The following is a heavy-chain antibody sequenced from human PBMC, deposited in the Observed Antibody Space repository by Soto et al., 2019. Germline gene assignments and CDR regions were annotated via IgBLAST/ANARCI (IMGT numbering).Heavy chain of an antibody. CDR2: IYYSGST. CDR1: GGSISSGDYY. V-gene: IGHV4-30-4*01. CDR3: ARVGITMVRGVIAPIDY. D-gene: IGHD3-10*01. J-gene: IGHJ4*02. Sequence: QVQLQESGPGLVKPSQTLSLTCTVSGGSISSGDYYWSWIRQPPGKGLEWIGYIYYSGSTYYNPSLKSRVTISVDTSKNQFSLKLSSVTAADTAVYYCARVGITMVRGVIAPIDYWGQGTLVTVSS.